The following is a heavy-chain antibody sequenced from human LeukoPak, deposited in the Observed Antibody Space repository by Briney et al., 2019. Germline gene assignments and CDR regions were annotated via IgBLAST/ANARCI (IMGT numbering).Heavy chain of an antibody. V-gene: IGHV4-39*01. Sequence: SETLSLTCTVSGGSISSSSYYWGWIRQPPGKGLEWIGSIYYSGSTYYNPSLKSRVTISVDTSKNQFSLKLSSVTAADTAVYYCARLVDGDSTSWFDPWGQGTLVTVSS. J-gene: IGHJ5*02. D-gene: IGHD4-17*01. CDR1: GGSISSSSYY. CDR2: IYYSGST. CDR3: ARLVDGDSTSWFDP.